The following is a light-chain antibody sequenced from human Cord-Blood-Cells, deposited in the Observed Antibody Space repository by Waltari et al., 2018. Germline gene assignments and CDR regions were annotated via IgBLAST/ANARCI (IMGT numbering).Light chain of an antibody. CDR3: CSYAGSYNVV. J-gene: IGLJ2*01. CDR1: SSDVGGYNY. V-gene: IGLV2-11*01. CDR2: DVS. Sequence: QSALTQPRSVSGSPGQSVTISCTGTSSDVGGYNYVPWYQQHPGKAPKLMIYDVSKRPSGVPDRFSGSKSGNTASLTISGLQAEDEADYYCCSYAGSYNVVFGGGTKLTVL.